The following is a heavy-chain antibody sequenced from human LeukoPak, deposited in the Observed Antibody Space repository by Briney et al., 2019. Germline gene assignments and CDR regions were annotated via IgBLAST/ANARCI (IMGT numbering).Heavy chain of an antibody. V-gene: IGHV3-21*01. D-gene: IGHD1-26*01. CDR2: ISSSSSYI. CDR1: GFTFSSYS. Sequence: GGSLRLSCAASGFTFSSYSMNWVRQAPGKGLEWVSSISSSSSYIYYADSVKGRFTISRDNAKNSLYLQMNSLRAEDTAVYYCARGQVEWELLGTVYFDYWGQGTLVTVSS. CDR3: ARGQVEWELLGTVYFDY. J-gene: IGHJ4*02.